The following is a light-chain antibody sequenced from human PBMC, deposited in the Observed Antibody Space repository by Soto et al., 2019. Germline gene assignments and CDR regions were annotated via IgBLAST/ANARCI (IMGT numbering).Light chain of an antibody. CDR2: AAS. CDR1: QGIGVY. J-gene: IGKJ4*01. CDR3: QKYNSAPLT. V-gene: IGKV1-27*01. Sequence: IQLTQSPSSVSASLGDRVTITCRASQGIGVYLAWFQQKPGNVPKLLIYAASTLQSGVPSRFSGSGSGTDFTLTISSLQPEDVATYYCQKYNSAPLTFGGGTKVEIK.